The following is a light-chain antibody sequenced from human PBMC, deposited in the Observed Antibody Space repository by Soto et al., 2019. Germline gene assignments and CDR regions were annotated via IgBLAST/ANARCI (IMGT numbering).Light chain of an antibody. V-gene: IGLV2-14*01. J-gene: IGLJ3*02. Sequence: QSVLTQPASVSGSPGQSITISCTGTSSDVGGYDYVSWYQQHPGKAPKLMIFEVNNRPSGVSHRFSGSKSGDTASLTISGLQPDDEADYYCCSYTSSSTRVFGGGTQLTVL. CDR1: SSDVGGYDY. CDR3: CSYTSSSTRV. CDR2: EVN.